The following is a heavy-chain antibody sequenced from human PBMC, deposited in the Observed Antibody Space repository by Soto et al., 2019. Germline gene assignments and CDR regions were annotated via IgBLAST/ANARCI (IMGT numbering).Heavy chain of an antibody. CDR2: ISAYNGNT. CDR1: GYTFTSHG. J-gene: IGHJ4*02. D-gene: IGHD1-7*01. CDR3: ARAKLELLYFDY. V-gene: IGHV1-18*01. Sequence: ASVKVSCKASGYTFTSHGISWVRQAPGQGLEWMGWISAYNGNTNYAQKLQGRVTMTTDTSTSTAYMELRSLRSDDTAVYYCARAKLELLYFDYWGQGTLVTVSS.